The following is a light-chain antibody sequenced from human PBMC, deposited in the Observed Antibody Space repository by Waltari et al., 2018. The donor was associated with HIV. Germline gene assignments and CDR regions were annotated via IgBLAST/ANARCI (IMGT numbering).Light chain of an antibody. V-gene: IGLV1-44*01. Sequence: QSVLTQPPSASGTPGQTVTISCSGSRSNIGSNTVNWYQHLPGTAPKLLIYSNNVRPSGVPDRFSGFKSGTSASLAISVLQSQDEADYYCTTWDDSLNVLVFGGGTEVTVL. CDR1: RSNIGSNT. CDR3: TTWDDSLNVLV. J-gene: IGLJ3*02. CDR2: SNN.